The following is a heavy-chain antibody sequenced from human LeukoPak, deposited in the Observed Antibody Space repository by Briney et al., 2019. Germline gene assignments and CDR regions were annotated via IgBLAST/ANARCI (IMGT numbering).Heavy chain of an antibody. Sequence: PGRSLRLSCAASGFTFSSYGMIWVRQAPGKGLEWVSGISGSGGSTYVADSVKGRFTVSRDNSKNTLYLQMNSLRADATAVYYCAKDRPTVYSSSWLHFLDSWGQGTLVTVSS. CDR3: AKDRPTVYSSSWLHFLDS. V-gene: IGHV3-23*01. J-gene: IGHJ4*02. CDR2: ISGSGGST. CDR1: GFTFSSYG. D-gene: IGHD6-13*01.